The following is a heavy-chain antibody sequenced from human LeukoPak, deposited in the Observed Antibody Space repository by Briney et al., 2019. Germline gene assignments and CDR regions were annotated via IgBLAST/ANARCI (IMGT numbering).Heavy chain of an antibody. V-gene: IGHV3-33*01. CDR3: ARDGKGFGEFLY. J-gene: IGHJ4*02. CDR1: GFTFSSFG. D-gene: IGHD3-10*01. CDR2: IWYDGSKG. Sequence: GGSLRLSCTASGFTFSSFGMHWVRQAPGKGLEWVAVIWYDGSKGYFAESVKGRVTISRDDSKNTLYLQMNSLRAEDTAVYYCARDGKGFGEFLYWGQGTLVTVSS.